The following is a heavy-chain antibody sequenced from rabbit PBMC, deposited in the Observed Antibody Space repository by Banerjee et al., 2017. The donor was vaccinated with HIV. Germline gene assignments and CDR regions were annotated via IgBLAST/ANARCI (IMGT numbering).Heavy chain of an antibody. D-gene: IGHD1-1*01. CDR2: INAATGKP. CDR3: ARDLVGVIGWNFNL. CDR1: GFSFGDRDV. Sequence: QEQLVESGGGLVQPTGSLTLTCKASGFSFGDRDVMCWVRQAPGKGLEWIACINAATGKPVYATWAKGRFTISRTSSTTVTLRMTSLTASDTATYFCARDLVGVIGWNFNLWGPGTLVTVS. V-gene: IGHV1S45*01. J-gene: IGHJ4*01.